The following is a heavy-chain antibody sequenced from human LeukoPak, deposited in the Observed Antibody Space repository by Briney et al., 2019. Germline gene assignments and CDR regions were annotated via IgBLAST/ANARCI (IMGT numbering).Heavy chain of an antibody. D-gene: IGHD3-3*01. CDR2: INPSGGST. CDR3: ARNHDFWSGLVDYFMDV. J-gene: IGHJ6*03. V-gene: IGHV1-46*01. Sequence: GASVKVSCKASGYTFTSYYMHWVRQAPGQGLEWMGIINPSGGSTSYAQKFQGRVTMTRDMSTSTVYMELSSLRSEDTAVYYCARNHDFWSGLVDYFMDVWGKGTTVTVSS. CDR1: GYTFTSYY.